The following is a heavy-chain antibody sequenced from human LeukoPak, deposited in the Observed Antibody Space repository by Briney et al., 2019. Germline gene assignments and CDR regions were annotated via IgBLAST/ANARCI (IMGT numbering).Heavy chain of an antibody. CDR2: IYYSGST. J-gene: IGHJ3*02. V-gene: IGHV4-59*01. D-gene: IGHD6-19*01. CDR3: AREVSGWPSDAFDI. Sequence: ASETLSLTCTVSGGSISSYYWSWIRQPPGKVLEWIGYIYYSGSTNFNPSLKSRVTISVDTSKNQFSLKLSSVTAADTAVYYCAREVSGWPSDAFDIWGQGTMVTVSS. CDR1: GGSISSYY.